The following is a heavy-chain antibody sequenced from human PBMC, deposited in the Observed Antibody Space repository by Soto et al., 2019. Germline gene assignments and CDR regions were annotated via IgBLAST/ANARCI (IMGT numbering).Heavy chain of an antibody. Sequence: SETLSLTWTVSGDSVRNQYWSWIRRPPGRGLEWIGYIYRSGSTKCNPSLKSRLTISVDTSKNQFSLKLSSVTAADTAVYYCARTLDYGHMDVWGKGTTVTVSS. D-gene: IGHD3-16*01. CDR3: ARTLDYGHMDV. J-gene: IGHJ6*03. CDR1: GDSVRNQY. V-gene: IGHV4-4*09. CDR2: IYRSGST.